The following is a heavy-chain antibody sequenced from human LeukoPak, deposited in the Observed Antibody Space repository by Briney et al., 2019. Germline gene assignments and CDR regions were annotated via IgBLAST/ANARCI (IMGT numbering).Heavy chain of an antibody. D-gene: IGHD3-22*01. CDR3: ARGIADYYDSSGYFRDYYYMVV. V-gene: IGHV4-34*01. CDR1: GGSFSGYY. J-gene: IGHJ6*03. Sequence: SETLSLTCAVYGGSFSGYYWSWIRQPPGKGLEWIGEISHSGSTNYNPSLKSRVTISVDTSKNQFSLKPSSVTAADTAVYYCARGIADYYDSSGYFRDYYYMVVWGKGTTVTVSS. CDR2: ISHSGST.